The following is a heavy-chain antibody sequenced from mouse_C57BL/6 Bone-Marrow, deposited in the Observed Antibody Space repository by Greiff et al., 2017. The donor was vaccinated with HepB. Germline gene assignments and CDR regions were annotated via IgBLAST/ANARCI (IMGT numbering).Heavy chain of an antibody. J-gene: IGHJ4*01. CDR3: AREGSSGPGENAMDY. V-gene: IGHV3-1*01. CDR1: GYSITSGYD. D-gene: IGHD3-2*02. Sequence: EVQLVESGPGMVKPSQSLSLTCTVTGYSITSGYDWHWIRHFPGNKLEWMGYISYSGSTNYNPSLKSRISITHDTSKNHFFLKLNSVTTEDTATYYCAREGSSGPGENAMDYWGQGTSVTVSS. CDR2: ISYSGST.